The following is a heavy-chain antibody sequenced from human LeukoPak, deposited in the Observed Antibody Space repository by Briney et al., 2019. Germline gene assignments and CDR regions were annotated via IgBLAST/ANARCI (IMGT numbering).Heavy chain of an antibody. CDR1: GGSISTDY. D-gene: IGHD3-10*01. CDR2: ISSSGRT. J-gene: IGHJ4*02. CDR3: ARLYGSGSYYNY. Sequence: SETLSLTCTVSGGSISTDYWSWIRQPAGQGLEWIGRISSSGRTNYNPALKSRVTMSVDTSKNQFSLKLSSVTAADTAVYYCARLYGSGSYYNYWGQGTLVTVSS. V-gene: IGHV4-4*07.